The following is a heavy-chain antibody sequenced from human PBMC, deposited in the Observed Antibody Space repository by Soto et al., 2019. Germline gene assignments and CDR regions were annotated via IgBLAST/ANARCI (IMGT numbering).Heavy chain of an antibody. CDR3: ARSGGRYCSSTSCYQTPVDY. V-gene: IGHV1-18*04. CDR1: GYTFTHYG. CDR2: ISAYNGNT. D-gene: IGHD2-2*01. Sequence: ASVKVSCKASGYTFTHYGISWVRQAPGQGLEWMGWISAYNGNTYYAQKFQGRVTITADESTSTAYMELSSLRSEDTAVYYCARSGGRYCSSTSCYQTPVDYWGQGTLVTVSS. J-gene: IGHJ4*02.